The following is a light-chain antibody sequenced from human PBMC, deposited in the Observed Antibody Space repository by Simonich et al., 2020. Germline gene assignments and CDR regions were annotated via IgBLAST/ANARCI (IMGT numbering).Light chain of an antibody. CDR3: QQYYSTPIT. Sequence: DIVMTQSPDSLAVSLGERASLTCKSSLSVLYSSNNKNYVDWNQQKPGQPPKLLIYWASTLESGVPDRFSGSGSGTEFTRTISSLQAEDVAVYYCQQYYSTPITFGQGTRLEIK. CDR1: LSVLYSSNNKNY. V-gene: IGKV4-1*01. J-gene: IGKJ5*01. CDR2: WAS.